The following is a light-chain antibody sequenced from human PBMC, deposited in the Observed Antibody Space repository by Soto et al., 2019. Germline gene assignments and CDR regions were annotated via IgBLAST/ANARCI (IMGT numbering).Light chain of an antibody. CDR1: QSVSSNY. J-gene: IGKJ1*01. CDR2: GAS. V-gene: IGKV3-20*01. Sequence: EIVLTQSPGTLSLSPGERATLSCRASQSVSSNYLAWYQRKPGQAPRLLIYGASNRATGIPNRFSGSGSGXXXXXXXXXXXXXDXXVYYCXXYGSSPPTFGQGTKVEI. CDR3: XXYGSSPPT.